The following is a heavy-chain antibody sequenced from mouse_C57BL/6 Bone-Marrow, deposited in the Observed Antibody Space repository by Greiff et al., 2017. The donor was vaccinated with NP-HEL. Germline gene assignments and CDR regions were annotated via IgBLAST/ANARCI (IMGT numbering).Heavy chain of an antibody. V-gene: IGHV7-1*01. D-gene: IGHD2-4*01. CDR1: GFTFSDFY. J-gene: IGHJ2*01. CDR2: SRNKANDYTT. CDR3: ARARIYYDYDVGFDY. Sequence: EVKVVESGGGLVQSGRSLRLSCATSGFTFSDFYMEWVRQAPGKGLEWIAASRNKANDYTTEYSASVKSRFIVSRDTSQSILYLQMNALRAEDTAIYYCARARIYYDYDVGFDYWGQGTTLTVSS.